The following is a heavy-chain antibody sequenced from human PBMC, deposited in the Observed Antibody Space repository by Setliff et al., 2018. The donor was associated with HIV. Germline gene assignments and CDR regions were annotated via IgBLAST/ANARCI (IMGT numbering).Heavy chain of an antibody. D-gene: IGHD3-9*01. J-gene: IGHJ3*02. V-gene: IGHV1-8*02. Sequence: ASVKVSCKASGDTFTTYDINWVRQATGQGPEWIGWMNTNSGNTGYAQKFQVRVTMTRNTSISTAYMELSSLRSEDTALYYCARDIFDLRAWSDGFDIWGQGTMVTVSS. CDR3: ARDIFDLRAWSDGFDI. CDR1: GDTFTTYD. CDR2: MNTNSGNT.